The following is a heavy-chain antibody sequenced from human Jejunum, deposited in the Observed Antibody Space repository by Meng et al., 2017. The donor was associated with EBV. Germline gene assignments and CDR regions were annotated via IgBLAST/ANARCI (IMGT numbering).Heavy chain of an antibody. Sequence: QGQLQESGPGLVKPSEPLSLTCTVSGDSVSSRSYYWNWIRQPPGKGLEWIGYMYYSGSSNYNPSLKSRVTISIDMSKNQFSLKLNSVTAADTAVYYSAGDRRAYCGSDCNPLDYWGQGTLVTVSS. CDR1: GDSVSSRSYY. CDR3: AGDRRAYCGSDCNPLDY. J-gene: IGHJ4*02. CDR2: MYYSGSS. D-gene: IGHD2-21*02. V-gene: IGHV4-61*01.